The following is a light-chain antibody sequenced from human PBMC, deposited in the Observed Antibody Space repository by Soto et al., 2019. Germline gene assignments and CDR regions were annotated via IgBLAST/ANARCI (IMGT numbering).Light chain of an antibody. CDR2: GAS. CDR1: QSLTDNY. Sequence: EIVLTQSPGTLSLSPGERATLSCRASQSLTDNYLAWYQQKPGQPPRLLISGASSRAAGIPDRFSGSGSATDFILTIRELEPEDFAVYYCHQYYSPPLTFGGGTKVEIK. CDR3: HQYYSPPLT. J-gene: IGKJ4*01. V-gene: IGKV3-20*01.